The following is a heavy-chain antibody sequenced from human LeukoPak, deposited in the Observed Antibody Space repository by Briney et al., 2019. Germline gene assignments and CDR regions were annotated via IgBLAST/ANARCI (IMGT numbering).Heavy chain of an antibody. Sequence: SETLSLTCAVYGGSSSGYYWSWIRQPPGKGLEWIGEINHSGSTNYNPSLKSRVTISVDTSKNQFSLKLSSVTAADTAVYYCARTGVLLWFGELLPRYYFDYWGQGTLVTVSS. CDR2: INHSGST. J-gene: IGHJ4*02. D-gene: IGHD3-10*01. CDR3: ARTGVLLWFGELLPRYYFDY. V-gene: IGHV4-34*01. CDR1: GGSSSGYY.